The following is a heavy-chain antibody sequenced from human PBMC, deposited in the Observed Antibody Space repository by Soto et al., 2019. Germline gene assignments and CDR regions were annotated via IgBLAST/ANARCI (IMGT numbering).Heavy chain of an antibody. J-gene: IGHJ4*02. D-gene: IGHD3-10*01. CDR3: ARATSPLWFGELPYFDY. CDR1: GGSISSYY. V-gene: IGHV4-59*01. Sequence: SETLSLTCTVSGGSISSYYWSWIRQPPGKGLEWIGYIYYSGSTNYNPSLKSRVTISVDTSKNQFSLKLSSVTAADTAVYYCARATSPLWFGELPYFDYWGQGTLVTVSS. CDR2: IYYSGST.